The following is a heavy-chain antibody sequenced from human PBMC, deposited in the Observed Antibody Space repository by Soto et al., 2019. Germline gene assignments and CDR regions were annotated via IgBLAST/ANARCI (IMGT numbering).Heavy chain of an antibody. J-gene: IGHJ3*02. Sequence: GGSLRLSCAASGFTFSSYAMSWVRQAPGKGLEWVSAISGSGGSTYYADSVKGRFPISRDNSKNTLYLQINSLRAEDTAVYYCATPGTNSGAYAFDIWDQGTMVTVSS. CDR1: GFTFSSYA. CDR3: ATPGTNSGAYAFDI. D-gene: IGHD6-19*01. CDR2: ISGSGGST. V-gene: IGHV3-23*01.